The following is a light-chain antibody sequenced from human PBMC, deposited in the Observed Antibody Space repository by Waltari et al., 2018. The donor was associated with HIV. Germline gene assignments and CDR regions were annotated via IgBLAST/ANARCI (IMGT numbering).Light chain of an antibody. J-gene: IGLJ3*02. Sequence: QSALTQPASVSGSLGQSITFSCTGTSSDIGGYDYVSWYQQHPGKAPKIIIFDVTSRPSGVADRFAGSKSGNTASLTISGLQAEDEADYYCTSITSSSAWLFGGGTKLTVL. CDR2: DVT. V-gene: IGLV2-14*03. CDR3: TSITSSSAWL. CDR1: SSDIGGYDY.